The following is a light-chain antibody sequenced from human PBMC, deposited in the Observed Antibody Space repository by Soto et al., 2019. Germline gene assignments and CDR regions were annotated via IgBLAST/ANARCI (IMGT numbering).Light chain of an antibody. J-gene: IGLJ1*01. CDR1: SSDVGGYNY. CDR3: SSYAGSNNNYV. V-gene: IGLV2-8*01. CDR2: EVT. Sequence: QSVLTQPPSASGSPGQSVTISCTGTSSDVGGYNYVSWYQQHPGKAPKLILYEVTKRPSGVPDRFSGSKSGNTASLTVSGLQTEDEADYYCSSYAGSNNNYVFGTGTKLTVL.